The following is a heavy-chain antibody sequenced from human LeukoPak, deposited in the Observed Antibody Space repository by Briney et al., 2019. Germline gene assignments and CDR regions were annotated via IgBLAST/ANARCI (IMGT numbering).Heavy chain of an antibody. D-gene: IGHD3-22*01. CDR1: GFTFSSFG. CDR3: AKNEGNGYFDY. Sequence: GGSLRLSCAASGFTFSSFGMHWVRQAPGQGLEWVAVISFDGSNQYYADSVKGRFTISRDNSKNTLYLQMNSLRAEDTAVYYCAKNEGNGYFDYWGQGTLVTVSS. J-gene: IGHJ4*02. V-gene: IGHV3-30*18. CDR2: ISFDGSNQ.